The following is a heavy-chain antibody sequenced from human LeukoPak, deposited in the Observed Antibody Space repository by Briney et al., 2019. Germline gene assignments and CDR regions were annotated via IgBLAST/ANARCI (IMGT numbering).Heavy chain of an antibody. CDR3: ARVRLGYCSSTSCRTYYYYYMDV. CDR2: INPNSGGT. J-gene: IGHJ6*03. CDR1: GYTFTGYY. D-gene: IGHD2-2*01. Sequence: ASVKVSCKASGYTFTGYYMHWVRQAPGQGLEWMGWINPNSGGTNYAQKFQGRVTMTRDTSISTAYMELSRLRSDDTAVYYCARVRLGYCSSTSCRTYYYYYMDVWGKGTTVTVSS. V-gene: IGHV1-2*02.